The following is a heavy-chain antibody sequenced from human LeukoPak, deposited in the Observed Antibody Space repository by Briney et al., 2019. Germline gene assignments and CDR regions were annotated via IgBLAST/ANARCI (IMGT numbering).Heavy chain of an antibody. V-gene: IGHV4-39*01. J-gene: IGHJ5*02. CDR3: ARRDRYCSSTSCYGHRFDP. Sequence: PETLSLTCTVSGGSISSSSYYWGWIRQPPGKGLEWMGSIYYSGNTYYNPSLKIRLTVSVDTSNNQFSLKLSSVTAADTAVYSCARRDRYCSSTSCYGHRFDPWGQGTLVTVSS. D-gene: IGHD2-2*01. CDR2: IYYSGNT. CDR1: GGSISSSSYY.